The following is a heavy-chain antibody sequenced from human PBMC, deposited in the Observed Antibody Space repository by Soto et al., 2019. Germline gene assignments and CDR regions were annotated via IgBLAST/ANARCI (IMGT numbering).Heavy chain of an antibody. D-gene: IGHD1-7*01. J-gene: IGHJ5*01. Sequence: EVQLVESGGGLVKPGGSLRLSCAASGFTFSSDSMGWVRQAPGKGLEWVACISSRGSFMNYADSVKGRFTISRDNAKNSLYLQMRSLKDEDKAVYYCARDTPRGTTFAWFDSWGQGTLVTVSS. V-gene: IGHV3-21*01. CDR1: GFTFSSDS. CDR3: ARDTPRGTTFAWFDS. CDR2: ISSRGSFM.